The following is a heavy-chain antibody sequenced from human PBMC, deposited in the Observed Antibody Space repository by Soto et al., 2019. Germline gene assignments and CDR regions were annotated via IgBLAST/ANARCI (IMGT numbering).Heavy chain of an antibody. D-gene: IGHD1-26*01. CDR3: ARDLSKGGGSAGFDY. Sequence: QVQLLQSGAEVKKPGASVKVSCKASGDTFTANYIHWVRQAPGQGFEWMGWINPKSGGTKYPQKFQGGVTMTSDTSISTVYMTLTRLTSDDTAVYYCARDLSKGGGSAGFDYWGQGTLVTVSS. CDR1: GDTFTANY. V-gene: IGHV1-2*02. CDR2: INPKSGGT. J-gene: IGHJ4*02.